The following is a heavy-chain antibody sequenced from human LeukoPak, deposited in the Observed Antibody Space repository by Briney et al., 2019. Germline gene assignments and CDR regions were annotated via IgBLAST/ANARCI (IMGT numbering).Heavy chain of an antibody. CDR2: IDGTGDST. CDR1: GFTINNYV. V-gene: IGHV3-23*01. Sequence: PGGSLRLSCAASGFTINNYVMTWVRQAPGKGLEWVSYIDGTGDSTNYADSVKGRFTISRDNSKNTLYLQMNSLRVEDAAVYYCARAPVTSCRGAYCYPFDYWGQGTLVTVSS. D-gene: IGHD2-21*01. CDR3: ARAPVTSCRGAYCYPFDY. J-gene: IGHJ4*02.